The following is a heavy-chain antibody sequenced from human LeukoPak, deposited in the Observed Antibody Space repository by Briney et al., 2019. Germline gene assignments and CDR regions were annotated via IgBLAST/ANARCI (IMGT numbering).Heavy chain of an antibody. V-gene: IGHV3-23*01. CDR3: ASEDSSGYSPRY. J-gene: IGHJ4*02. Sequence: GGSLRLSCAATGFSFSNYDLSWVRQAPGKGLEWVSAMTGSGGSTYYADSVKGRFTISRDNSKNTLYLQMNSLRAEDTAVYSCASEDSSGYSPRYWGQGTLVTVSS. CDR1: GFSFSNYD. CDR2: MTGSGGST. D-gene: IGHD3-22*01.